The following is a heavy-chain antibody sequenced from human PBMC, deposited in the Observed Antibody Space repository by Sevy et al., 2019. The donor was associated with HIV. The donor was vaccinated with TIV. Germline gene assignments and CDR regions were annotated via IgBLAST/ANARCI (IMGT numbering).Heavy chain of an antibody. CDR3: AREGIAAAGTGKDWFDP. CDR1: GYTFTSYG. CDR2: ISAYNGNT. D-gene: IGHD6-13*01. V-gene: IGHV1-18*01. J-gene: IGHJ5*02. Sequence: ASVKVSCKASGYTFTSYGISWVRQAPGQGLEWMGWISAYNGNTNYAQKLLGRVTMTTDTSTSTAYMELRSLRSDDTAVYYCAREGIAAAGTGKDWFDPWGQGTLVTVSS.